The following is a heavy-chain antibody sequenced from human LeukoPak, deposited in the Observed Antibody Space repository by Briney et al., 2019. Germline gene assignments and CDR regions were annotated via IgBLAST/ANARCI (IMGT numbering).Heavy chain of an antibody. Sequence: NPGGSLRLSCAASGFTVSSNYMSWVRQAPGKGLEWVSSISSSSSYIYYADSVKGRFTISRDNAKNSLYLQMNSLRAEDTAVYYCARIAEGIAVAGTRYYYYYMDVWGKGTTVTVSS. CDR2: ISSSSSYI. CDR1: GFTVSSNY. D-gene: IGHD6-19*01. V-gene: IGHV3-21*01. CDR3: ARIAEGIAVAGTRYYYYYMDV. J-gene: IGHJ6*03.